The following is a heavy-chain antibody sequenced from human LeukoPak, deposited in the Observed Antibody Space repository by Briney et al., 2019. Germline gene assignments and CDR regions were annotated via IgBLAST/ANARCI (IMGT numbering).Heavy chain of an antibody. J-gene: IGHJ3*02. CDR2: ISGSGGST. CDR3: AKDKQRYSYGHDAFDI. V-gene: IGHV3-23*01. Sequence: QPGGSLRLSCAASGFTFSSYAMSWVRQAPGKGLEWVSAISGSGGSTYYADSVKGRFTISRDNSKNTLYLQMNSLRAEDTAVYYCAKDKQRYSYGHDAFDIWGQGTMVTVSS. D-gene: IGHD5-18*01. CDR1: GFTFSSYA.